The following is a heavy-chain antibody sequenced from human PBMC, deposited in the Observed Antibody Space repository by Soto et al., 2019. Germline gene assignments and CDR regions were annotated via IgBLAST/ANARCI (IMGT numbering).Heavy chain of an antibody. CDR1: GGSISSYY. J-gene: IGHJ3*02. CDR3: AVPTIAALNDAFDI. D-gene: IGHD6-6*01. V-gene: IGHV4-59*08. CDR2: IYYSGST. Sequence: SETLSLTCTVSGGSISSYYWSWIRQPPGKGLEWIGYIYYSGSTNYNPSLKSRVTISVDTSKNQFSLKLSSVTAADTAVYYCAVPTIAALNDAFDIWGQGTVVTVSS.